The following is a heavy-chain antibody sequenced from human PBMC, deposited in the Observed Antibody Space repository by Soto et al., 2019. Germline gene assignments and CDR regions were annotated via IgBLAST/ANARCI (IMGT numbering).Heavy chain of an antibody. CDR3: ATDSQGDHSGYDLEVTDAFDI. J-gene: IGHJ3*02. CDR1: GVSMGVNSHS. D-gene: IGHD5-12*01. Sequence: SETLSLTCTVSGVSMGVNSHSWGWFRQSPGKGLEWIATAFSGANPYYNPSLKSRVTISIDTSKNQFSLKLSSVTAADTAVYYCATDSQGDHSGYDLEVTDAFDIWGQGTMVTVSS. V-gene: IGHV4-39*07. CDR2: AFSGANP.